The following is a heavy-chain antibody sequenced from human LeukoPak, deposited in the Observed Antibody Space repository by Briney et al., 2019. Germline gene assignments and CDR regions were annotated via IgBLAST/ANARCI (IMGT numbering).Heavy chain of an antibody. J-gene: IGHJ2*01. CDR3: AGSDTTGYSPRERDYWYFDL. V-gene: IGHV3-21*01. CDR2: ISSGSTYI. CDR1: EFTFSTYS. D-gene: IGHD3-9*01. Sequence: KSGGSLRLSCAASEFTFSTYSMNWVRQAPGKGLEWVSSISSGSTYIYYADSVKGRFTISRDNAKNSLYLQMNSLRAEDTAVYYCAGSDTTGYSPRERDYWYFDLWGRGTLVTVSS.